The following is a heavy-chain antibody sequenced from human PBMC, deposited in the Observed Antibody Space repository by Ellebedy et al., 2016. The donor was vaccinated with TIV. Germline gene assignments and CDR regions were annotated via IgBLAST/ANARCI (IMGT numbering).Heavy chain of an antibody. CDR3: AKRNPKLRPYYYGMDV. J-gene: IGHJ6*02. CDR2: ISASGCDT. D-gene: IGHD1-14*01. Sequence: GESLKISCAASGFTFSDYAMSWVRQAPGKGLDWVASISASGCDTYYADSVKGRFSISRDNAKNTVYLEMKSLRVDDTALFYCAKRNPKLRPYYYGMDVWGQGTTVTVSS. CDR1: GFTFSDYA. V-gene: IGHV3-23*01.